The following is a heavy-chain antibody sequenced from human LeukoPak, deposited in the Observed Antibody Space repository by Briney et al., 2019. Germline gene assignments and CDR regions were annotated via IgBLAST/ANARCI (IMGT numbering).Heavy chain of an antibody. J-gene: IGHJ6*04. Sequence: GGALRLSCAASGFTFSSDSMNWVRQAPGKGLEWVSSISSSSTYIYYADSVKGRFTISRDNAKNSLYLQMNSLRAEDTAVYYCAELGITMIGGVWGKGTTVTISS. CDR3: AELGITMIGGV. D-gene: IGHD3-10*02. V-gene: IGHV3-21*01. CDR2: ISSSSTYI. CDR1: GFTFSSDS.